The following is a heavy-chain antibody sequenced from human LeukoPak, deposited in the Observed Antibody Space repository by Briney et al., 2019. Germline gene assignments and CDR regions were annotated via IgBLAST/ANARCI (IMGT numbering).Heavy chain of an antibody. V-gene: IGHV3-30-3*01. CDR2: ISYDGDNK. J-gene: IGHJ3*02. CDR3: ARDPKGGFSYGWGAFDI. CDR1: RFTFSSYA. Sequence: PGGSLRLSCAASRFTFSSYAMHWVRQAPGKWLEWVAVISYDGDNKYYADSVKGRFIISRDNSRSTLYLQMNSLRPEDTAVYYCARDPKGGFSYGWGAFDIWGQGTMVTVSS. D-gene: IGHD5-18*01.